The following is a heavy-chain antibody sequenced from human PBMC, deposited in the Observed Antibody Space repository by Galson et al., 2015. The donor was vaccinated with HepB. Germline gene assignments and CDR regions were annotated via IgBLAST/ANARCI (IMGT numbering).Heavy chain of an antibody. CDR1: GFTFSSDT. CDR2: ISSSSIYI. V-gene: IGHV3-21*01. D-gene: IGHD3-3*01. J-gene: IGHJ3*02. Sequence: SLRLSCAASGFTFSSDTMNWVRQAPGKGLEWVSSISSSSIYIYYADSLKGRFTISRDSAKNSLYLQMNSLRAEDTAVYYCARSKVTSRRFFGAFDIWGQGTMVTVSS. CDR3: ARSKVTSRRFFGAFDI.